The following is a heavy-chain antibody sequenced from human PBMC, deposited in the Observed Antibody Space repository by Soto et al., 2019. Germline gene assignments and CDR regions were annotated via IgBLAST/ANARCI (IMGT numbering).Heavy chain of an antibody. CDR1: GFTFSSYG. D-gene: IGHD3-10*01. CDR2: ISYDGSNK. CDR3: AKDLFYGSGSYWSLDY. Sequence: PGGSLRLSCAASGFTFSSYGMHWVRQAPGKGLEWVAVISYDGSNKYYADSVKGRFTISRDNSKNTLYLQMNSLRAEDTAVYYCAKDLFYGSGSYWSLDYWGQGTLVTVSS. V-gene: IGHV3-30*18. J-gene: IGHJ4*02.